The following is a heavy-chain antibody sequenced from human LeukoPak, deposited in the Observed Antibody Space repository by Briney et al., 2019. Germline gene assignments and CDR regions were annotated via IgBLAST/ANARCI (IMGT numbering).Heavy chain of an antibody. CDR3: ARLGATVTTLSWFDP. J-gene: IGHJ3*01. CDR1: GGSVSSSSYY. D-gene: IGHD4-17*01. Sequence: PSETLSLTCTVSGGSVSSSSYYWGWIRQPPGKGLEWIGSIYYSGSTYYSPSLKSRVTLSIDTSKNQFSLRLTSVTATDTAVYYCARLGATVTTLSWFDPWGQGTMVTVSS. V-gene: IGHV4-39*01. CDR2: IYYSGST.